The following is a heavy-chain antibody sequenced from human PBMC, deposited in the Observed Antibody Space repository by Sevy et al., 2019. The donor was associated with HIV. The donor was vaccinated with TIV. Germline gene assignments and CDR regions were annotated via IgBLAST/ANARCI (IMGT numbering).Heavy chain of an antibody. Sequence: GGSLRLSCAASGFTFSSYAMHWVRQAPGKGLEWVAVISYDGSNKYYADSVKGRFTISRDNSKNTLYLQMNSLRAEDTAVYYCARDVGDSSGWLFDYWGQGTQVTVSS. CDR3: ARDVGDSSGWLFDY. CDR1: GFTFSSYA. J-gene: IGHJ4*02. D-gene: IGHD6-19*01. V-gene: IGHV3-30-3*01. CDR2: ISYDGSNK.